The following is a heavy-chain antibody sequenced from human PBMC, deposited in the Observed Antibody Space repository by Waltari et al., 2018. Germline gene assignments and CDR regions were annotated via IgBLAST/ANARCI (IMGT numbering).Heavy chain of an antibody. Sequence: QVQLQESGPGLVEPSQTLSLTCTVSGDSITSGKYYWRWIRQPAGKGLEWIGRFHTNGNTEYRPSLKSRVTISIDTSKNQFSLKLGSVTAADTAVYYCARSAYCDGTTACDLVASWGQGTLVTVSS. J-gene: IGHJ4*02. CDR3: ARSAYCDGTTACDLVAS. D-gene: IGHD1-1*01. V-gene: IGHV4-61*02. CDR2: FHTNGNT. CDR1: GDSITSGKYY.